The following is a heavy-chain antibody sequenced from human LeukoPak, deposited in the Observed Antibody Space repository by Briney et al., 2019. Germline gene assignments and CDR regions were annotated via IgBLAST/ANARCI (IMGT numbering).Heavy chain of an antibody. D-gene: IGHD1-7*01. CDR1: GYTFTSYG. CDR3: AREGTTRNTNWFDP. CDR2: ISAYNGNT. J-gene: IGHJ5*02. V-gene: IGHV1-18*01. Sequence: ASVKVSCKASGYTFTSYGISWVRQAPGQGLEWMGRISAYNGNTNYAQKLQGRVTMTTDTSTSTAYMELRSLRSDDTAVYYCAREGTTRNTNWFDPWGQGTLVTVSS.